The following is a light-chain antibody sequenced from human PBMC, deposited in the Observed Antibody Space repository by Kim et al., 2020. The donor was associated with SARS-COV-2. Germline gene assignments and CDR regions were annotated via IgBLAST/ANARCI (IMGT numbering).Light chain of an antibody. J-gene: IGKJ1*01. Sequence: SPGERATLSCRASQSVSSSYVAWYQQKPGQAPRLLIYGASSRATGIPDRFSGSGSGTDFTLTIRRLEPEDSAVYYCQQYSSSPHTFGQGTKVEIK. CDR2: GAS. V-gene: IGKV3-20*01. CDR3: QQYSSSPHT. CDR1: QSVSSSY.